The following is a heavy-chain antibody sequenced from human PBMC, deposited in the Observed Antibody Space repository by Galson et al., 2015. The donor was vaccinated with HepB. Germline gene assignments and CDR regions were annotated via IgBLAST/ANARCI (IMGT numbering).Heavy chain of an antibody. J-gene: IGHJ6*02. CDR3: ARDRWDSIYYGMDV. D-gene: IGHD1-26*01. CDR2: INHSGST. V-gene: IGHV4-34*01. Sequence: ETLSLTCAVYGGSFSGYYWSWIRQPPGKGLEWIGEINHSGSTNYNPSLKSRVTISVDTSKNQFSLKVSSVTAADTAVYYCARDRWDSIYYGMDVWGQGTTVTVSS. CDR1: GGSFSGYY.